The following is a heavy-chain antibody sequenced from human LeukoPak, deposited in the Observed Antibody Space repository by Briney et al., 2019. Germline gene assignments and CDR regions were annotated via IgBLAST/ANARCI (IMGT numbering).Heavy chain of an antibody. J-gene: IGHJ5*02. CDR2: IYYSGST. V-gene: IGHV4-39*07. CDR1: GGSISSSSYY. CDR3: ARDENGYVWGSFRA. Sequence: SETLSLTCTVSGGSISSSSYYWGWIRQPPGKGLEWIGNIYYSGSTYYNPSLESRVTMSLDTSKHQFSLKLSSVTAADTAVYYCARDENGYVWGSFRAWGQGTLVTVSS. D-gene: IGHD3-16*02.